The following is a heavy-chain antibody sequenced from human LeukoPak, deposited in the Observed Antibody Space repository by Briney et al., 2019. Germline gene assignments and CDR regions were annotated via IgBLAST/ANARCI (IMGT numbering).Heavy chain of an antibody. V-gene: IGHV3-7*01. CDR3: ARLLSNYYYYYMDV. Sequence: GGSLRLSCAASGFTFSSYWMSWVRQAPGKGREWVANIKQDGSEEYYVDSVKGRFTISRDNAKNSLYLQMNSLTAEDTAVYYCARLLSNYYYYYMDVWGKGTTVTVSS. J-gene: IGHJ6*03. CDR1: GFTFSSYW. CDR2: IKQDGSEE. D-gene: IGHD2/OR15-2a*01.